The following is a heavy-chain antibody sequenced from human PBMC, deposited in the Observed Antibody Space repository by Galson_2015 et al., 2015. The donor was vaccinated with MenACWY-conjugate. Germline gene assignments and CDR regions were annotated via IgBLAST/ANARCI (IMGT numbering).Heavy chain of an antibody. V-gene: IGHV3-23*01. J-gene: IGHJ3*02. CDR1: GFTFSSYA. Sequence: SLRLSCAASGFTFSSYAMSWVRQAPGKGLEWVSAISGSGGSTYYADSVKGRFTISRDNSKNTLYLQMNSLRAEDTAVYYCAKPLVGGGIAVADAFEIWGQGTMVTVSS. CDR3: AKPLVGGGIAVADAFEI. CDR2: ISGSGGST. D-gene: IGHD6-19*01.